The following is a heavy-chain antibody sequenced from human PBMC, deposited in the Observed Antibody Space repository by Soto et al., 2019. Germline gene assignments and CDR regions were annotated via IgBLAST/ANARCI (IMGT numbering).Heavy chain of an antibody. V-gene: IGHV4-30-4*02. CDR1: GDSIGSGNKY. J-gene: IGHJ6*02. Sequence: SETLSLTCTVSGDSIGSGNKYWSWIRRAPGKGLEWIGYIFSSGTTYYNPSLKSRLTMSLDTSQNQFSLKLNSVTAADTAVYFCARVPSPFDFYYAMDVWGQGTTVTVSS. CDR3: ARVPSPFDFYYAMDV. CDR2: IFSSGTT. D-gene: IGHD3-16*01.